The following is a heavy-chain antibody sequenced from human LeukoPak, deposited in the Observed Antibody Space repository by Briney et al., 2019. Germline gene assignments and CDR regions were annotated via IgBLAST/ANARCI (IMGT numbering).Heavy chain of an antibody. CDR2: INPNSGGS. J-gene: IGHJ4*02. CDR3: ARGGQYVLHYNSSGYPPRGH. D-gene: IGHD3-22*01. CDR1: GYTFIAYY. Sequence: GASVKVSCKASGYTFIAYYLHWLQQAPGQGLEWMGWINPNSGGSNYAQKFQGRVTMTRDTSISTAYMELSRLRSDDTAVYYCARGGQYVLHYNSSGYPPRGHWGQGTLVTVSS. V-gene: IGHV1-2*02.